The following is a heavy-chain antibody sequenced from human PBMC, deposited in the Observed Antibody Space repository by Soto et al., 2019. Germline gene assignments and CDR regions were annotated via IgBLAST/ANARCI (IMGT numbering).Heavy chain of an antibody. CDR1: GGSISSYY. J-gene: IGHJ3*02. CDR2: IYYSGST. Sequence: QVQLQESGPGLVKPSETLSLTCTVSGGSISSYYWSWIRQPPGKGLEWIGYIYYSGSTNYNPSLKSRVTISVDTSKNQFSLKLSSVTAADPAVYYCARPGTGGGAFDIWGQGTMVTVSS. D-gene: IGHD7-27*01. V-gene: IGHV4-59*08. CDR3: ARPGTGGGAFDI.